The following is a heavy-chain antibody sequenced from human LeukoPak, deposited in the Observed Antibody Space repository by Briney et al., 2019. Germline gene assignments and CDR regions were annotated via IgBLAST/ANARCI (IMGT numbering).Heavy chain of an antibody. Sequence: PSETLSLTCTVSSGSIGSSSNYWGWIRQAPGKGLEWIGNVYYSGSTFYIPSLKSRVTISVDTSKNQFSLKLRSVTAADTAIYYCARASFNVVFGNWFDPWGQGTLVTVSS. V-gene: IGHV4-39*01. CDR1: SGSIGSSSNY. CDR3: ARASFNVVFGNWFDP. CDR2: VYYSGST. D-gene: IGHD2-8*01. J-gene: IGHJ5*02.